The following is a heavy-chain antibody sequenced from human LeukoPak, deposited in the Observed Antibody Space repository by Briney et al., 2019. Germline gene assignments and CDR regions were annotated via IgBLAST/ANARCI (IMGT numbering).Heavy chain of an antibody. Sequence: ASVKVSCKASGYTFTSHYMHWVRQAPGHGLEWMGIINPSVGTTAYAQKFQGRVTMTRDTSTSTVYMELSSLRSEDTAVFYCARENSVAGRSLDYWGQGTLVTVSS. CDR1: GYTFTSHY. CDR3: ARENSVAGRSLDY. CDR2: INPSVGTT. V-gene: IGHV1-46*01. D-gene: IGHD6-19*01. J-gene: IGHJ4*02.